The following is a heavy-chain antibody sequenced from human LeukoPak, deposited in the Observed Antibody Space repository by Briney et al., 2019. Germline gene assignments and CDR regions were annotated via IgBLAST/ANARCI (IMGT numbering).Heavy chain of an antibody. CDR3: AKDSSGYSDYFDY. V-gene: IGHV3-48*03. CDR2: ISSSGSTI. Sequence: GGSLRLSCAASGFTFSSYEMNWVRQAPGKGLEWVSYISSSGSTIYYADSVKGRFTISRDNSKNTLYLQMNSLRPEDPAVYYCAKDSSGYSDYFDYWGQGTLVTVSS. CDR1: GFTFSSYE. J-gene: IGHJ4*02. D-gene: IGHD3-22*01.